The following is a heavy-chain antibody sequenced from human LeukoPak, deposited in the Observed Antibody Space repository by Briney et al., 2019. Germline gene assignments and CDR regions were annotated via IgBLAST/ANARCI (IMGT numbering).Heavy chain of an antibody. D-gene: IGHD3-16*01. Sequence: SETLSLTCTVSGGSISSSSYYWGWIRQPPGKGLEWIGSIYYSGSTYYNPSLKSRVTISVDTSKNQFSLKLSSVTAADTAVYYCASTMWGYYYGMDVWGQGTTVTVSS. CDR2: IYYSGST. CDR3: ASTMWGYYYGMDV. V-gene: IGHV4-39*07. CDR1: GGSISSSSYY. J-gene: IGHJ6*02.